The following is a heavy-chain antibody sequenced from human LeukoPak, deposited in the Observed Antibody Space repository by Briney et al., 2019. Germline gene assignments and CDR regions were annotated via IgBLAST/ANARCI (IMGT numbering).Heavy chain of an antibody. V-gene: IGHV4-59*01. J-gene: IGHJ1*01. CDR2: IYYSGST. Sequence: SETLSLTCTVSGGSISSYYWSWIRQPPGKGLEWIGYIYYSGSTNYNPSLKSRVTISVDTSKNQFSLKLSSVTAADTAVYYCARDGDYGGNSEVYFQHWGQGTLVTVSS. CDR3: ARDGDYGGNSEVYFQH. CDR1: GGSISSYY. D-gene: IGHD4-23*01.